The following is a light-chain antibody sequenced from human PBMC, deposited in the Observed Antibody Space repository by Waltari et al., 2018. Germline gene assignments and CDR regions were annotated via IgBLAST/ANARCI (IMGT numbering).Light chain of an antibody. Sequence: QSVLTQPPSVSAAPGQKVTISCSGSSSNIENNYVSWYQQLPGTAPKLLIYASHMGPSGIPDRFSGSKSGTSATLGITGLQTGDEADYYCATWDSSLSAGVFGTGTKVTVL. CDR3: ATWDSSLSAGV. V-gene: IGLV1-51*01. CDR2: ASH. J-gene: IGLJ1*01. CDR1: SSNIENNY.